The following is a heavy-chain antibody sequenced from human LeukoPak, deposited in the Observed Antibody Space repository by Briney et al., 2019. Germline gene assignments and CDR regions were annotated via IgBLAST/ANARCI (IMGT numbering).Heavy chain of an antibody. D-gene: IGHD3-10*01. J-gene: IGHJ4*02. CDR3: AKVVFVLTNLYYFDC. CDR2: ISSDGSNR. CDR1: GLTFRNYA. V-gene: IGHV3-30-3*01. Sequence: PGGSLRLSCTASGLTFRNYAMQWVRQAPGKGLEWVTVISSDGSNRFYTDSVKGRFTTSRDNSKNTLYLQMNSLRAEDTAVYFCAKVVFVLTNLYYFDCWGQGTLVTVSS.